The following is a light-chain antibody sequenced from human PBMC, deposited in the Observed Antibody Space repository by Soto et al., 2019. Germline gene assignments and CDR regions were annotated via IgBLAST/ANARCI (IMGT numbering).Light chain of an antibody. CDR2: KVS. J-gene: IGKJ2*01. CDR3: MQGAGWPRT. CDR1: QGIVYEGETY. V-gene: IGKV2-30*01. Sequence: VMTQSPLSLPVTVGQPASISCSSSQGIVYEGETYLNWFHQRPGQSPRRLIYKVSKRDSGVPDRFTGSGSGTYFTLTISRVEAEDVGIYYCMQGAGWPRTFGQGTKLEIK.